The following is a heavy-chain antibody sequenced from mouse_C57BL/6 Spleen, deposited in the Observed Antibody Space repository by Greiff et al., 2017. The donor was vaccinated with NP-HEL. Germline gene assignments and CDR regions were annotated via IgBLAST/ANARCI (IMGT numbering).Heavy chain of an antibody. V-gene: IGHV1-59*01. CDR2: IDPSDSYT. CDR1: GYTFTSYW. D-gene: IGHD2-4*01. J-gene: IGHJ4*01. CDR3: ARSGSTMITTRNYYAMDY. Sequence: QVQLQQPGAELVRPGTSVKLSCKASGYTFTSYWMHWVKQRPGQGLEWIGVIDPSDSYTNYNQKFKGKATLTVDTSSSTAYMQLSSLTSEDSAVYYCARSGSTMITTRNYYAMDYWGQGTSVTVSS.